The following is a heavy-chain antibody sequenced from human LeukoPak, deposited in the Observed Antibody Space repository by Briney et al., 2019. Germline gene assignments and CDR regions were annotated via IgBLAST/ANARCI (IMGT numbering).Heavy chain of an antibody. CDR2: SYPGDFDT. D-gene: IGHD2-2*01. CDR1: GYSFTSYW. CDR3: ARHPLVPAANDAFDI. V-gene: IGHV5-51*01. J-gene: IGHJ3*02. Sequence: GESLKISCKGSGYSFTSYWIGWVRQMPGKGLEWMGISYPGDFDTRYSPSFQGQVTISSDKSTSTAYLQWSSPKASDTAIYYCARHPLVPAANDAFDIWGQGTMVTVSS.